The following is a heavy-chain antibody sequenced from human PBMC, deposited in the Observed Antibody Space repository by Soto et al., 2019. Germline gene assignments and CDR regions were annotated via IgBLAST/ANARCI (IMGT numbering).Heavy chain of an antibody. CDR1: GGSISSYY. CDR3: ARSPHYYDFGSGDPAFDL. Sequence: SETLSLTCTVSGGSISSYYWSWIRQPPGKGLEWIGYIYYSGSTNYNPSLKSRVTISVDTSKNQFSLKLSSVTAAHTAVYYCARSPHYYDFGSGDPAFDLWGQGTMVT. J-gene: IGHJ3*01. V-gene: IGHV4-59*01. D-gene: IGHD3-3*01. CDR2: IYYSGST.